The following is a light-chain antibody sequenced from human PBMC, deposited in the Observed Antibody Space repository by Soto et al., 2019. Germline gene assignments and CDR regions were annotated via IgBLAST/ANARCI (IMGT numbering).Light chain of an antibody. CDR3: QQYNNWPPVRGT. CDR1: ESVSSN. CDR2: GAS. J-gene: IGKJ4*01. V-gene: IGKV3D-15*01. Sequence: EIVMTQSPASLSVSTWERATRSCTASESVSSNLAWYQQKPGQAPRLLIYGASTRATGIPARFSGSGSGTEFTLTISSLQSEDFAVYYCQQYNNWPPVRGTFGRGTKVDIK.